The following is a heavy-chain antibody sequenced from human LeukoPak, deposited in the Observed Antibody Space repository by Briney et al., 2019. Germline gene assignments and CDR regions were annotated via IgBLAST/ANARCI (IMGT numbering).Heavy chain of an antibody. D-gene: IGHD3-10*01. CDR2: IFYSGST. V-gene: IGHV4-39*01. CDR3: ARHGRAMVRGVIGPYYYYMDV. J-gene: IGHJ6*03. Sequence: SETLSLTCTVSGGSISTSNYYWGWIRQPPGKGLEWIGNIFYSGSTYYSPSLKSRVTISLDTSRNQFSLKLSSVTAADTAVYYCARHGRAMVRGVIGPYYYYMDVWGKGTTVTISS. CDR1: GGSISTSNYY.